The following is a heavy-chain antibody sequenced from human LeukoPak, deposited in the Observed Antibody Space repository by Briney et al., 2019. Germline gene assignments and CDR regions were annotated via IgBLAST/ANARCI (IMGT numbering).Heavy chain of an antibody. CDR1: GFTFSDYE. Sequence: PGGSLTLSCAASGFTFSDYEMNWVRQVPGKGLDWVSYIGQSGTICYADSVKDRFTISRDNAKNSLYLQMNSLRAEDTAVYYCARGSAARYFDYWGQGTLVTVSS. D-gene: IGHD6-6*01. CDR2: IGQSGTI. CDR3: ARGSAARYFDY. V-gene: IGHV3-48*03. J-gene: IGHJ4*02.